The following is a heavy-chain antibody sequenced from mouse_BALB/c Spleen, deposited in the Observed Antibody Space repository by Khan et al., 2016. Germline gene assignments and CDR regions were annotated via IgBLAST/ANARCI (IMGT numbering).Heavy chain of an antibody. J-gene: IGHJ4*01. CDR3: EREGTVPLMDY. CDR2: IAPGSGST. CDR1: GYTFTSYW. D-gene: IGHD1-1*01. V-gene: IGHV1S41*01. Sequence: DLVKPGASVKLSCKASGYTFTSYWINWINQRPGQGLEWIGRIAPGSGSTYYNEMFKGKATLTVDTSSSPAYIHLNSLSSEESAGYFCEREGTVPLMDYWGQGTSVTVSS.